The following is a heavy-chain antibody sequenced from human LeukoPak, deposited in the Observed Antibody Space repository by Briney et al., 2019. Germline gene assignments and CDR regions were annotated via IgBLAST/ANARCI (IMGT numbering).Heavy chain of an antibody. D-gene: IGHD3-22*01. CDR2: INHSGST. J-gene: IGHJ4*02. CDR1: GGSFSGYY. V-gene: IGHV4-34*01. CDR3: AGRPYYNTAKFDY. Sequence: SETLSLTCAVYGGSFSGYYWSWIRQPPGKGLEWIGEINHSGSTNYNPSLKSRVTISVDTSKNQFSLKLSSVTAADTAVYYCAGRPYYNTAKFDYWGQGTLVTVSS.